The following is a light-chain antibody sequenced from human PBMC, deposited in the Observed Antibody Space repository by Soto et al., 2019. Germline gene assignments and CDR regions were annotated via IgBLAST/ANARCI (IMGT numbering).Light chain of an antibody. CDR3: YSHDSSLNSCV. Sequence: QSVLTQPPSMSGAPGQRVTISCTGSSSNIGAGYDVHWYQLLPGTAPKLLIYGNTNRPSGVPDRFSGSKSGTSASLAITGLPAPDVAAYYCYSHDSSLNSCVFGGGTKLTVL. CDR1: SSNIGAGYD. CDR2: GNT. V-gene: IGLV1-40*01. J-gene: IGLJ3*02.